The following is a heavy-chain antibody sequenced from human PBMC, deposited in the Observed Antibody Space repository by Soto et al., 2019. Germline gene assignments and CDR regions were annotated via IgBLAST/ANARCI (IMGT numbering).Heavy chain of an antibody. CDR1: GGSISSGDYY. V-gene: IGHV4-30-4*01. CDR3: AKEPVSITIFGVSGMDV. CDR2: IHYSGST. D-gene: IGHD3-3*01. J-gene: IGHJ6*02. Sequence: QVQLQESGPGLVKPSQTLSLTSTVSGGSISSGDYYWSWIRHPPGKGLEWIGYIHYSGSTYYNPSLKSRLTLSLYTAKNRFSLNLSSVTAADTAVYYCAKEPVSITIFGVSGMDVWGRGTTVTVSS.